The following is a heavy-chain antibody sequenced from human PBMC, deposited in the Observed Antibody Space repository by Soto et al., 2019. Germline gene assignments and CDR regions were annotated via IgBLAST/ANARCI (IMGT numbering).Heavy chain of an antibody. CDR1: GFTFSNAW. CDR2: IKSKTDGGTT. D-gene: IGHD6-6*01. V-gene: IGHV3-15*01. Sequence: EVQLVESGGGLVIPGGSLRLSCAASGFTFSNAWLSWVRQAPGKGLEWVGRIKSKTDGGTTDYTAPVKGRFTISRDDSKNTLYLQMNSLKIEDTAVYYCTTGSTSTQNYWGQGTLVTVSS. J-gene: IGHJ4*02. CDR3: TTGSTSTQNY.